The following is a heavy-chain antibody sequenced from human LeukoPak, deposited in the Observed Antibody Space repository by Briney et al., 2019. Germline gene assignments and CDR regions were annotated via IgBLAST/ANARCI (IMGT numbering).Heavy chain of an antibody. Sequence: GGSLRLSCAASGFTVSSNYMSWVRQAPGKGLEWVSVIYSGGSTYYADSVKGRFTISRDNAKNSLYLQMNSLRAEDTAVYYCARDGGYYYGIYYYYYMDVWGKGTTVTVSS. CDR3: ARDGGYYYGIYYYYYMDV. J-gene: IGHJ6*03. CDR1: GFTVSSNY. V-gene: IGHV3-66*01. CDR2: IYSGGST. D-gene: IGHD3-22*01.